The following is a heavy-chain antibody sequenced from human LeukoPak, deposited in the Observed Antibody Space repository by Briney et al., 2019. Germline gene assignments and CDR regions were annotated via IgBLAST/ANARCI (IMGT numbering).Heavy chain of an antibody. CDR3: ARSGGYYYYYMDV. V-gene: IGHV4-61*02. CDR1: GGSISSSSYY. J-gene: IGHJ6*03. CDR2: IYTSGST. D-gene: IGHD2-15*01. Sequence: SETLSLTCTVSGGSISSSSYYWSWIRQPAGKGLEWIGRIYTSGSTNYNPSLKSRVTMSVDTSKNQFSLKLSSVTAADTAVYYCARSGGYYYYYMDVWGKGTTVTVSS.